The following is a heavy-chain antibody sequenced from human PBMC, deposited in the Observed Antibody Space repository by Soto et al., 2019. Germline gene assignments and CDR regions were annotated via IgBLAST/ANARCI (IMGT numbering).Heavy chain of an antibody. CDR2: ISAHNGNT. CDR1: GYTFTSYG. D-gene: IGHD6-6*01. J-gene: IGHJ4*02. CDR3: ARGRDGDY. V-gene: IGHV1-18*01. Sequence: QVHLVQSGAEVKKPGASVKVSCKASGYTFTSYGITWVRQAPGQGLEWMGWISAHNGNTDYAQKLQGRVIVTRDTSTRTAYMERRSLISDDTAVYYCARGRDGDYWGQGALVTVYS.